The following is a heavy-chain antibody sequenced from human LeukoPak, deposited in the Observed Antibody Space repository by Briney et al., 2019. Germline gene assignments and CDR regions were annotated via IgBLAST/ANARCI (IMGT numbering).Heavy chain of an antibody. D-gene: IGHD6-13*01. CDR2: LNSDGSSS. J-gene: IGHJ3*02. CDR1: GFSFSHAW. Sequence: GGSLRLSCAASGFSFSHAWMTWVRQAPGKGLVWVSRLNSDGSSSAFADSMKGRFTISRDNAKNTLYLQMNSLRAEDTAVYFCVRAKGGPGSTWAFDIWGQGKMVTVSS. V-gene: IGHV3-74*01. CDR3: VRAKGGPGSTWAFDI.